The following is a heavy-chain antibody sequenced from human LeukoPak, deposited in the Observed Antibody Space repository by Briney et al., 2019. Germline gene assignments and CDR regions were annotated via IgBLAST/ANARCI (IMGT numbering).Heavy chain of an antibody. V-gene: IGHV5-51*01. J-gene: IGHJ3*02. D-gene: IGHD2-21*02. CDR2: IYPGDSDT. CDR3: ARQDAGGVVVTTDAFDI. CDR1: GYSFTSYW. Sequence: GSLKISCKGSGYSFTSYWIGWVRQMPGKGLEWMGIIYPGDSDTRYSPSFQGQVTISADKSISTAYLQWCSLKASDTAMYYCARQDAGGVVVTTDAFDIWGQGTMVTVSS.